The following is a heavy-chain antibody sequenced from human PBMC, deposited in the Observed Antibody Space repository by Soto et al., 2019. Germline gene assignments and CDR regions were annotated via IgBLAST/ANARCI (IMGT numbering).Heavy chain of an antibody. CDR1: GFTFSSYS. CDR2: ISSSSSTI. CDR3: ARDLNHGLFDY. Sequence: EVQLVESGGGLVQPGGSLRLSCAASGFTFSSYSMNWVRQAPGKGLEWVSYISSSSSTIYYAASVKGGFTISRDNAMKSLYLQMNSLRAGDTAVYYGARDLNHGLFDYWGQGTLVTVSS. V-gene: IGHV3-48*01. J-gene: IGHJ4*02.